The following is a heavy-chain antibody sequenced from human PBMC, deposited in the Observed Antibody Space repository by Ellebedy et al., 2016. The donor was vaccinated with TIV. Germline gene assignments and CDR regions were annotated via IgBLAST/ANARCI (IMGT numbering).Heavy chain of an antibody. J-gene: IGHJ4*02. CDR3: ARGSSNGLPRD. CDR1: GGTFSSHA. V-gene: IGHV1-69*13. Sequence: ASVKVSXXSSGGTFSSHAFTWVRLAPGQGLEWVGGIIPLYGAAHYAQNFNGRVTITADESTSTLYMELSSLTSDDTAVYYCARGSSNGLPRDWGQGTLVTVSS. CDR2: IIPLYGAA. D-gene: IGHD2-2*01.